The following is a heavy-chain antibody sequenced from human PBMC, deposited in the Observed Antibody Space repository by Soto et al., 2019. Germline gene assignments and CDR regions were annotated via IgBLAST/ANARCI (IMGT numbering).Heavy chain of an antibody. D-gene: IGHD6-19*01. CDR3: ARAQLYSSGWYTRYYYYGMDV. CDR2: INHSGST. Sequence: SETLSLTCAVYGGSFSGYYWSWIRQPPGKGLEWIGEINHSGSTNYNPSLKSRVTISVDTSRNQFSLKLSSVTAADTAVYYCARAQLYSSGWYTRYYYYGMDVWGQGTTVTVSS. V-gene: IGHV4-34*01. J-gene: IGHJ6*02. CDR1: GGSFSGYY.